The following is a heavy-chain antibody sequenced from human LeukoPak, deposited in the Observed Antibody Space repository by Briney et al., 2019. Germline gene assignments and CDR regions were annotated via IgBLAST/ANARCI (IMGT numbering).Heavy chain of an antibody. J-gene: IGHJ4*02. Sequence: PSETLSLTCTVSGGSISSYYWSWIRQPAGKGLEWIGRIYTSGSTNYNPSLKSRVTMSVDTSKNQFSLKLSSVTAADTAVYYCARGNRRLPPGYFDYWGQGTLVTVSS. CDR1: GGSISSYY. CDR2: IYTSGST. CDR3: ARGNRRLPPGYFDY. V-gene: IGHV4-4*07.